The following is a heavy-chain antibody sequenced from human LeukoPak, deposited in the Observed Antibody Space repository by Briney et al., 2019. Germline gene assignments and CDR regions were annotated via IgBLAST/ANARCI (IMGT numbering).Heavy chain of an antibody. CDR1: GFTFSSYG. V-gene: IGHV3-30*18. CDR3: AKGDYCSSTSCYGSPYMDV. Sequence: GRSLRLSCAASGFTFSSYGMHWVRQAPGKGLEWVAVIWYGGSNKYYADSVKGRFTISRDNSKNTLYLQMNSLRAEDTAVYYCAKGDYCSSTSCYGSPYMDVWGKGTTVTVSS. J-gene: IGHJ6*03. CDR2: IWYGGSNK. D-gene: IGHD2-2*01.